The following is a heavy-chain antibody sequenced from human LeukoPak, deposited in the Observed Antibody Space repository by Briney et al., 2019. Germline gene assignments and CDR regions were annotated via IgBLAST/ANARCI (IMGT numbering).Heavy chain of an antibody. CDR2: ISYDGSNK. CDR3: AKDLRSSSFNWFDP. J-gene: IGHJ5*02. V-gene: IGHV3-30*18. Sequence: GGSLRLSCAASGFTFSSYGMHWVRQAPGKGLEWVAVISYDGSNKYYADSVKGRFTISRDNSKNTLYLQMNSLRAEDTAVYYCAKDLRSSSFNWFDPWGQGTLVTVSS. D-gene: IGHD6-13*01. CDR1: GFTFSSYG.